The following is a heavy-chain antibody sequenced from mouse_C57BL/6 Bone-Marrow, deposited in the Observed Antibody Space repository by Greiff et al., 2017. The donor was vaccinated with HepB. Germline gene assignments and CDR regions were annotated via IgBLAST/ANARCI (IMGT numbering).Heavy chain of an antibody. CDR1: GYTFTSYW. Sequence: QVQLQQPGAELVKPGASVKLSCKASGYTFTSYWMHWVKQRPGQGLEWIGMIHPNSGSTNYNEKFKSKSTLTVDKSSSTAYMQLSSLTSEDSAVYYCARRGWLLRYFDVWGTGTTVTVSS. CDR3: ARRGWLLRYFDV. D-gene: IGHD2-3*01. J-gene: IGHJ1*03. CDR2: IHPNSGST. V-gene: IGHV1-64*01.